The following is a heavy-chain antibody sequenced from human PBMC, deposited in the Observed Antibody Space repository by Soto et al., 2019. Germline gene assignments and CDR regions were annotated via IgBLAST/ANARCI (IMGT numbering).Heavy chain of an antibody. D-gene: IGHD3-3*01. CDR2: IKQDGSEK. CDR1: GFTFSSYW. Sequence: GALRLSCAASGFTFSSYWMSWVRQAPGKGLEWVANIKQDGSEKYYVDSVKGRFTISRDNAKNSLYLQMNSLRAEDTAVYYCARDPSTWSGYYTVSDLADYWGQGTLVTVSS. CDR3: ARDPSTWSGYYTVSDLADY. J-gene: IGHJ4*02. V-gene: IGHV3-7*01.